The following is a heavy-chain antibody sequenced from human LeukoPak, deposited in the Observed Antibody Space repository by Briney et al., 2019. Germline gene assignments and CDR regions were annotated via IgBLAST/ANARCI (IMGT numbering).Heavy chain of an antibody. CDR2: IIPNRGGT. V-gene: IGHV1-2*02. D-gene: IGHD6-13*01. CDR3: ASGSSSWRSDY. Sequence: ASVTVSCKASGYTFTGYYMHWVRQAPGQGLEGVRWIIPNRGGTSYAQEFQGRVSMTRGTAISTTYLDLSRLRSDGTAVYCCASGSSSWRSDYWGQGTLVTVSS. CDR1: GYTFTGYY. J-gene: IGHJ4*02.